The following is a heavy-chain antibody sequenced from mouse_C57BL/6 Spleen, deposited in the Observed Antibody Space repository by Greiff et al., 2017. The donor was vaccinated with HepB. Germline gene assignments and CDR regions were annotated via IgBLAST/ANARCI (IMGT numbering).Heavy chain of an antibody. CDR1: GYAFTNYL. Sequence: QVHVKQSGAELVRPGTSVKVSCKASGYAFTNYLIEWVKQRPGQGLEWIGVINPGSGGTNYNEKFKGKATLTADKSSSTAYMQLSSLTSEDSAVYFCGRWLLRDYAMDYWGQGTSVTVSS. CDR2: INPGSGGT. CDR3: GRWLLRDYAMDY. J-gene: IGHJ4*01. D-gene: IGHD2-3*01. V-gene: IGHV1-54*01.